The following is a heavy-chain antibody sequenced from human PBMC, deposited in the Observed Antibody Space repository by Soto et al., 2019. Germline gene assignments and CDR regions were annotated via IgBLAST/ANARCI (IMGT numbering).Heavy chain of an antibody. J-gene: IGHJ4*02. CDR2: ITPIFGTA. CDR3: ARDPLSGYGDYEVDY. V-gene: IGHV1-69*01. D-gene: IGHD4-17*01. Sequence: QVQLVQSGAEVKKPGSSVKVSCKASGGTFSSYAISWVRQAPGQGLEWMGGITPIFGTANYAQKFQGRVTITADESTSTAYMELSSLRSEDTAVYYCARDPLSGYGDYEVDYWGQGTLVTVSS. CDR1: GGTFSSYA.